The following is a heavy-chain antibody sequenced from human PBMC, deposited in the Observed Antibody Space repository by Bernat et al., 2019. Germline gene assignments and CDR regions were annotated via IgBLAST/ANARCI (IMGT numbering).Heavy chain of an antibody. CDR2: ISSSGSTL. D-gene: IGHD3-10*01. CDR1: GFTFSSYE. CDR3: ASLSTPQYYYGSGSYLDY. J-gene: IGHJ4*02. V-gene: IGHV3-48*03. Sequence: EVQLVESGGGLVQPGGSLRLSCAASGFTFSSYEMNWVRQAPGKGLEWVSYISSSGSTLYYAGSVKGRFTISRDNAKNSLYLQMNSLRAEDTAVYYCASLSTPQYYYGSGSYLDYWGQGTMVTVSS.